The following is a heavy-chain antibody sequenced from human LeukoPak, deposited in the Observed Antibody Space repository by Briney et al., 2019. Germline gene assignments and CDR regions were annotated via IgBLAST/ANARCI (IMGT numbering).Heavy chain of an antibody. V-gene: IGHV4-34*01. CDR3: ARGGARPRYSSGWYHAFDI. CDR1: GGSFSGYY. CDR2: INHSGST. Sequence: SETLSLTCAVYGGSFSGYYWSWIRQPPGKGLEWIGEINHSGSTNYNPSLKSRVTISVDTSKNQFSLKLSFVTAADTAVYYCARGGARPRYSSGWYHAFDIWGQGTMVTVSS. D-gene: IGHD6-19*01. J-gene: IGHJ3*02.